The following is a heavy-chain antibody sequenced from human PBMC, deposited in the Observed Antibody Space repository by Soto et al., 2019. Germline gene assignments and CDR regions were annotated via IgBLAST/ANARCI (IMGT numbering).Heavy chain of an antibody. CDR2: IYATGTT. Sequence: SETLSLTCTVSGASISGFYWSWIRKSAGKGLEWIGRIYATGTTDYNPSLKSRVMMSVDTPKKQFSLKLRSVTAADTAVYYCVRDGTKTLRDWFDPWGQGISVTVSS. J-gene: IGHJ5*02. V-gene: IGHV4-4*07. D-gene: IGHD1-1*01. CDR3: VRDGTKTLRDWFDP. CDR1: GASISGFY.